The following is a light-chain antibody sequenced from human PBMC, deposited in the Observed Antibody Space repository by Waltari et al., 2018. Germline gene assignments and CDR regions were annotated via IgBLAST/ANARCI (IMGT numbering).Light chain of an antibody. CDR1: SSDVGSYNL. J-gene: IGLJ2*01. CDR2: EGS. CDR3: CSYAGSRVV. Sequence: QSALTQPASVSGSPGPSITISCTGTSSDVGSYNLVSWYQQHPGKAPKLMIYEGSKRPSGVSNRFSGSKSGNTASLTISGLQAEDEADYYCCSYAGSRVVFGGGTKLTVL. V-gene: IGLV2-23*01.